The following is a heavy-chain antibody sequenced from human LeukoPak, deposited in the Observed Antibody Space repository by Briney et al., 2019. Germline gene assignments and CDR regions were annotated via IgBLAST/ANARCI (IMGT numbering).Heavy chain of an antibody. CDR1: GYTFSTYA. CDR2: INAGNGNT. CDR3: ATRYNYNWGFDY. Sequence: GASVKVSCKASGYTFSTYAMHWVRQAPGQRLEWMGWINAGNGNTKYSQKFQGRVILTSDTSASTAYMELSNLRSEDTAVYYCATRYNYNWGFDYWGQGTLVTVSS. V-gene: IGHV1-3*01. D-gene: IGHD5-18*01. J-gene: IGHJ4*02.